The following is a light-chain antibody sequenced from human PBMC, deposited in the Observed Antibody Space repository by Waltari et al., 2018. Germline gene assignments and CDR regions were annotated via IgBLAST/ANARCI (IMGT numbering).Light chain of an antibody. CDR3: AAWDDSLSGRV. Sequence: QSVLTQPPSASGTPGQRVTISCSGSRSNIGSNYVYWYQQVPGTAPKLLIYRNKHRPAGVPDRFSGSKSGTSASLAISGLLSEDEVDYYCAAWDDSLSGRVFGGGTKVTVL. V-gene: IGLV1-47*01. CDR1: RSNIGSNY. CDR2: RNK. J-gene: IGLJ3*02.